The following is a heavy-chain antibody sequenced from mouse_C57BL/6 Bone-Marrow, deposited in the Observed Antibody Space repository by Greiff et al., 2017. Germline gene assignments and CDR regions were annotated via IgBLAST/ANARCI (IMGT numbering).Heavy chain of an antibody. CDR2: INPNYGTT. CDR3: ARAEDICGDCPNWYFDV. Sequence: EVQLQQSGPELVKPGASVKISCKASGYSFTDYNMNWVKQSNGKSLEWIGVINPNYGTTSYNQKFKGKATLTVDQSSSTAYMQLNSLTSEDSAVYYCARAEDICGDCPNWYFDVWGTGTTVTVSS. V-gene: IGHV1-39*01. J-gene: IGHJ1*03. CDR1: GYSFTDYN. D-gene: IGHD2-13*01.